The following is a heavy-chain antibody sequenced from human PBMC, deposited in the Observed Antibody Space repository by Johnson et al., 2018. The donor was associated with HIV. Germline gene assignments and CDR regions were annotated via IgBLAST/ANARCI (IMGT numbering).Heavy chain of an antibody. V-gene: IGHV3-64*01. CDR3: ARGAAGAFDI. Sequence: VQLVESGGGLVQPGGSLRLSCAASGFTFSSYAMHWVRQAPGKGLEYVSAISSNGDSTYYASSVKGRFTISRDNSKNTLYLQMGSLRAEDTAVYYCARGAAGAFDIWGQGTMVTVSS. CDR2: ISSNGDST. D-gene: IGHD6-13*01. J-gene: IGHJ3*02. CDR1: GFTFSSYA.